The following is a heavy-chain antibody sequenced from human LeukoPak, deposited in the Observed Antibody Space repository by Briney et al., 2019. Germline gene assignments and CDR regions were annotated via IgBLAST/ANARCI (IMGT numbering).Heavy chain of an antibody. CDR1: GYTLTKLS. CDR3: ATDSQGRPPYFDY. J-gene: IGHJ4*02. Sequence: ASVKVSCKVSGYTLTKLSMHWVRQAPGKGLEWMGGFDPEDGETIYAQKFQGRVTMTEDTSTDTAYMELSSLRSEDTAVYYCATDSQGRPPYFDYWGQGTLVTVSS. D-gene: IGHD6-6*01. CDR2: FDPEDGET. V-gene: IGHV1-24*01.